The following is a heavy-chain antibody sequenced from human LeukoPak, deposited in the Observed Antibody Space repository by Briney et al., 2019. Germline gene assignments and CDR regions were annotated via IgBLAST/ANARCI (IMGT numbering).Heavy chain of an antibody. CDR3: ARSEYYYDSSGYRARAFDI. CDR2: ISSSSSTI. Sequence: PGGSLRLSCAASGFTFSSYSMNWVRQAPGKGLEWVSYISSSSSTIYYADSVKGRFTISRDNAKNSLYLQMNSLRAEDTAVYYCARSEYYYDSSGYRARAFDIWGQGTMVTVSS. D-gene: IGHD3-22*01. CDR1: GFTFSSYS. J-gene: IGHJ3*02. V-gene: IGHV3-48*01.